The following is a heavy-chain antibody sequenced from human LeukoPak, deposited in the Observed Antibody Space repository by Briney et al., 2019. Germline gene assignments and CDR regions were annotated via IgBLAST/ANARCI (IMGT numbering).Heavy chain of an antibody. V-gene: IGHV3-21*01. CDR2: ISSSSSFI. CDR1: GFTFSSYS. Sequence: GGSLRLSCAASGFTFSSYSINWVRQAPGKGLEWVSSISSSSSFISYADSVRGRFTISRDNAKNSVFLQMNSLRAEDTAVYYCARDQPGVPWGQGTLVTVSS. J-gene: IGHJ4*02. D-gene: IGHD1-14*01. CDR3: ARDQPGVP.